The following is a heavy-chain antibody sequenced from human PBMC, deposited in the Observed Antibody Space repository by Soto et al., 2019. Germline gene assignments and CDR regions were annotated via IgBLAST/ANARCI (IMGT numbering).Heavy chain of an antibody. Sequence: HPGGSLRLSCAASGFTFSSYAMSWVRQAPGKGLEWVSAISGSGGSTYYADSVKGRFTISRDNSKNTLYLQMNSLRAEDTAVYYCAKVLQGYSSSWYYYYYYMDVWGNGTTVTVSS. CDR2: ISGSGGST. CDR1: GFTFSSYA. D-gene: IGHD6-13*01. V-gene: IGHV3-23*01. J-gene: IGHJ6*03. CDR3: AKVLQGYSSSWYYYYYYMDV.